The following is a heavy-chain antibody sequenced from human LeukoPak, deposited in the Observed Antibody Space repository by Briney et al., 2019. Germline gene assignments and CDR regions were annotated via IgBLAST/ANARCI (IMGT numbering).Heavy chain of an antibody. D-gene: IGHD2-15*01. CDR3: AKNGDRGAFCSGGTRYPYYYYYMDV. V-gene: IGHV3-23*01. CDR2: VSSTGGTT. CDR1: GFTFSTYG. Sequence: GGSLRLSCAASGFTFSTYGMSWVGQAPGRGLGWVSAVSSTGGTTYYTDSVKGRFTISRDNSKNTLFLQINSMRAEDTAVYYCAKNGDRGAFCSGGTRYPYYYYYMDVWGKGTTVTISS. J-gene: IGHJ6*03.